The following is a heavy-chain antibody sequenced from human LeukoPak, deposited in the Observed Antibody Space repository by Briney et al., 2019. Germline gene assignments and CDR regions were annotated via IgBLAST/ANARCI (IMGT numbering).Heavy chain of an antibody. V-gene: IGHV3-21*01. CDR2: ISSSSSYI. CDR1: GFTFSSYW. CDR3: ARDIPTYYDFWSGYQYYFDY. D-gene: IGHD3-3*01. Sequence: GGSLRLSCAASGFTFSSYWMSWVRQAPGKGLEWVSSISSSSSYIYYADSVKGRFTISRDNAKNSLYLQMNSLRAEDTAVYYCARDIPTYYDFWSGYQYYFDYWGQGTLVTVSS. J-gene: IGHJ4*02.